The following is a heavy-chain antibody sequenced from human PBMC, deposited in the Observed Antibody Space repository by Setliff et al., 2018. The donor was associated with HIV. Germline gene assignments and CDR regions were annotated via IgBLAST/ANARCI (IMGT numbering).Heavy chain of an antibody. CDR2: GYYSGIT. V-gene: IGHV4-59*08. Sequence: SETLSLTCRVSGMSISGYYWSWIRQPPGKGLEWIGCGYYSGITHYDPSLKSRVSISVDASKNQFSLRLNSVTVADTAVYFCARTREIHYYCYMDVWGGGTTVTVS. CDR3: ARTREIHYYCYMDV. J-gene: IGHJ6*03. CDR1: GMSISGYY.